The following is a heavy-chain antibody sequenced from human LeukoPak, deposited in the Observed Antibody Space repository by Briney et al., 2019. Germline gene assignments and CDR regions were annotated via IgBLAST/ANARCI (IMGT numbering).Heavy chain of an antibody. CDR1: GFTVSSNY. J-gene: IGHJ4*02. V-gene: IGHV3-48*01. CDR3: ARERAWAAAGPFDY. D-gene: IGHD6-13*01. CDR2: IRSSSSTI. Sequence: GGSLRLSCAASGFTVSSNYMTWVRQAPGKGLEWVSYIRSSSSTIYYADSVKGRFTISRDNAKNSLYLQMNSLRAEDTAVYYCARERAWAAAGPFDYWGQGTLVTVSS.